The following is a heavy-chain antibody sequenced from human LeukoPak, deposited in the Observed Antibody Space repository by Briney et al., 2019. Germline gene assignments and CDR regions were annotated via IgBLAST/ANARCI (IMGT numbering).Heavy chain of an antibody. Sequence: ASVKVSGKASGYTCTSYYMHWVRQAPGQGLEWMGIINPSGGSTSYAQKFQGRVTMTRDTSTSTVYMELSSLRSEDTAVYYCASNLWFGEGAFDYWGQGTLVTVSS. CDR2: INPSGGST. J-gene: IGHJ4*02. V-gene: IGHV1-46*01. CDR3: ASNLWFGEGAFDY. CDR1: GYTCTSYY. D-gene: IGHD3-10*01.